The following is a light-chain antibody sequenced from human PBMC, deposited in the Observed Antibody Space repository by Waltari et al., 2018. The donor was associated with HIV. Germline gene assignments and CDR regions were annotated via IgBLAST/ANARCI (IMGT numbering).Light chain of an antibody. CDR1: ESISNS. V-gene: IGKV3-11*01. CDR3: QQGSDWPLVT. CDR2: DAS. J-gene: IGKJ4*01. Sequence: EIVLTQSPATLSLSPGERATLSCRAGESISNSLAWYQQKPGQPPRLLIYDASSRATGVPARFSGNGSETDFSLTISSLEPEDFAVYYCQQGSDWPLVTFGGGTKVEIK.